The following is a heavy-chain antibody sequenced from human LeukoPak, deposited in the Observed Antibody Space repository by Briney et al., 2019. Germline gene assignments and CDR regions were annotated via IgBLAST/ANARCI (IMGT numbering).Heavy chain of an antibody. CDR3: AREGVTMVRGVIITRTMDV. V-gene: IGHV3-21*01. CDR1: GFTFSSYS. Sequence: PGGSLRLSCAASGFTFSSYSMNWVRQAPGKGLEWVSSISSSSSYIYCADSVKGRFTISRDNAKNSLYLQMNSLRAEDTAVYYCAREGVTMVRGVIITRTMDVWGKGTTVTVSS. J-gene: IGHJ6*03. CDR2: ISSSSSYI. D-gene: IGHD3-10*01.